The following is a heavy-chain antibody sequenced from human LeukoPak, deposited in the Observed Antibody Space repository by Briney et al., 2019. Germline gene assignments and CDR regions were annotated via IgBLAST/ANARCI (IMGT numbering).Heavy chain of an antibody. CDR1: GFFFSDSA. CDR3: AKHSGSYGRPLDY. Sequence: GGSLRLSCAASGFFFSDSAMAWVRQAPGKGLEWVSTTTGRGDNTHYADSVKGRFTISRGNSKNTLCLQMNSLRAEDTAVYYCAKHSGSYGRPLDYWGQGTLVTVSS. V-gene: IGHV3-23*01. D-gene: IGHD3-10*01. J-gene: IGHJ4*02. CDR2: TTGRGDNT.